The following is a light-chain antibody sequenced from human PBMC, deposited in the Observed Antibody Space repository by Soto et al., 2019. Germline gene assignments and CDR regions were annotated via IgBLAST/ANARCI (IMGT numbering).Light chain of an antibody. CDR2: WAS. J-gene: IGKJ1*01. Sequence: DIMMTQSPDSLAVSLGERATINCKSSQRVLYSSSNKNYLAWYQQKPGQPPKLLIYWASTRESGVPDRFSGSGSGTDFTLTISSLQAEDVAIYYCQQYYSTPRTFGQGTKVEIK. CDR1: QRVLYSSSNKNY. V-gene: IGKV4-1*01. CDR3: QQYYSTPRT.